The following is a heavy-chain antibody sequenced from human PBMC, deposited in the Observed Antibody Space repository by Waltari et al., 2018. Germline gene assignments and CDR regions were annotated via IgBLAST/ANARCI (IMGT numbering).Heavy chain of an antibody. Sequence: QVQLVQSGAEVKKPGASVKVSCKASGYTFTSYDINWVRQATGQGLEWMGWMNPNSGNTGYAQKFQGRVTMTRNTSISTAYMELSSLRSEDTAVYYCARGRRVIRVTMVRGSYYFDYWGQGTLVTVSS. V-gene: IGHV1-8*01. CDR3: ARGRRVIRVTMVRGSYYFDY. CDR1: GYTFTSYD. D-gene: IGHD3-10*01. J-gene: IGHJ4*02. CDR2: MNPNSGNT.